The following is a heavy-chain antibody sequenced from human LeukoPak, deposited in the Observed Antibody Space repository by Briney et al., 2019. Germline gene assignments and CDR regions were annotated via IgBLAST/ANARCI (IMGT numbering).Heavy chain of an antibody. Sequence: SVKVSCKASGGAFSSYTISWVRQAPGQGLEWMGRIIPILGIANYAQKFQGRVTTTADKSTSTAYMVLSSLRSEDTAVYYCAGHHDYGFDYWGQGTLVTVSS. CDR2: IIPILGIA. CDR1: GGAFSSYT. J-gene: IGHJ4*02. CDR3: AGHHDYGFDY. V-gene: IGHV1-69*02. D-gene: IGHD4-17*01.